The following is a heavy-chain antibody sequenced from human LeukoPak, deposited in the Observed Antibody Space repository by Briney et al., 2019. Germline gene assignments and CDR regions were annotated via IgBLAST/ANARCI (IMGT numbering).Heavy chain of an antibody. CDR3: ARDSTIVVVVAATRGFDY. CDR2: IYTSGST. CDR1: GGSISSGSYY. Sequence: SQTLSLTCTVSGGSISSGSYYWSWIRQPAGKGLEWIGRIYTSGSTNYNPSLKSRVTISVDTSKNQFSLKLSSVTAADTAVYYCARDSTIVVVVAATRGFDYWGQGTLVTVSS. D-gene: IGHD2-15*01. V-gene: IGHV4-61*02. J-gene: IGHJ4*02.